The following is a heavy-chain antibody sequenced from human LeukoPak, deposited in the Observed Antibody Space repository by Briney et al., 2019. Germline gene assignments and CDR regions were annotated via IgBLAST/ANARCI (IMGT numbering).Heavy chain of an antibody. D-gene: IGHD3-10*01. CDR3: ARDVDPVGSGSYVEGFDY. CDR1: GFTFSSYG. J-gene: IGHJ4*02. V-gene: IGHV3-30*03. CDR2: ISHDGTNQ. Sequence: GGSLRLSCAASGFTFSSYGMHWVRQAPGKGLEWVAVISHDGTNQYYADSVKGRFTISRDNSKNTLYVQMNSLRAEDTAVYYCARDVDPVGSGSYVEGFDYWGQGNLVTVSS.